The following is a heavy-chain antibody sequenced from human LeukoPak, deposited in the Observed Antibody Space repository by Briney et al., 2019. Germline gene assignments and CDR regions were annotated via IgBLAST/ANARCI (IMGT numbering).Heavy chain of an antibody. Sequence: SETLSLTCTVSGGSISSYYWSWLRQPPGKGLEWIGYIYYSGSTNYNPSLKSRVTISVDTSKNQFSLKLSSVTAADTAVYYCARVLYYDFWSGPYYFDYWGQGTLVTVSS. D-gene: IGHD3-3*01. CDR2: IYYSGST. J-gene: IGHJ4*02. CDR1: GGSISSYY. CDR3: ARVLYYDFWSGPYYFDY. V-gene: IGHV4-59*01.